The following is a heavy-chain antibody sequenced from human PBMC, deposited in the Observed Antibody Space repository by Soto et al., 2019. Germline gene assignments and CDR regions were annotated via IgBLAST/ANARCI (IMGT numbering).Heavy chain of an antibody. CDR1: GFTFSSYG. CDR3: AKDKYYYYYGMDV. CDR2: ISYDGSNK. Sequence: GGSLRLSCAASGFTFSSYGMHWVRQAPGKGLEWVAVISYDGSNKYYADSVKGRFTISRDNSKNTLYLQMNSLRAEDTAVYYCAKDKYYYYYGMDVWGQGTTVTVSS. V-gene: IGHV3-30*18. J-gene: IGHJ6*02.